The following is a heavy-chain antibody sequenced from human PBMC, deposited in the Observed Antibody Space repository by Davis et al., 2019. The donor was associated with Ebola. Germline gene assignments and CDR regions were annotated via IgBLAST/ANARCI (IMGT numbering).Heavy chain of an antibody. CDR3: AKSKVDDNAFDI. J-gene: IGHJ3*02. Sequence: GESLKISCAASGFTFSSYGMHWVRQAPGKGLEWVAVISYDGSNKYYADSVKGRFTISRDNSKNTLYLQMNSLRAEDTAVYYCAKSKVDDNAFDIWGQGTMVTVSS. CDR2: ISYDGSNK. D-gene: IGHD3-22*01. V-gene: IGHV3-30*18. CDR1: GFTFSSYG.